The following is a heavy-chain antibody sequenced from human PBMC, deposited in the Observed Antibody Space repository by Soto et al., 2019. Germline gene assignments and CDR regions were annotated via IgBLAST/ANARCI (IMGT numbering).Heavy chain of an antibody. J-gene: IGHJ5*02. D-gene: IGHD3-22*01. Sequence: QVQLVESGGGVVQPGRSLRLSCAASGFTFSSYGMHWVRQAPGKGLEWVAVISYDGSNKYYADSVKGRFTISRDNSKNTLYLQMNSLRAEDTAVYYCARNGDSSDYRGWFDPWGQGTLVTVSS. CDR1: GFTFSSYG. V-gene: IGHV3-30*03. CDR2: ISYDGSNK. CDR3: ARNGDSSDYRGWFDP.